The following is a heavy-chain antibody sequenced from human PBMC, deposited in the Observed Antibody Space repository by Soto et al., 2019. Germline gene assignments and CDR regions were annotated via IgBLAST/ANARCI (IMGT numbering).Heavy chain of an antibody. J-gene: IGHJ6*03. CDR3: ASTGPYSYMDV. CDR1: GGTFSRYA. CDR2: MNPNSGTA. V-gene: IGHV1-8*02. Sequence: GASVKVSCKASGGTFSRYAITWVRQAPGQGLEWMGGMNPNSGTASYAQKFQGRVTMTRNTSISTAYMELSSLRSEDTAVYYCASTGPYSYMDVWGKGTTVTVSS.